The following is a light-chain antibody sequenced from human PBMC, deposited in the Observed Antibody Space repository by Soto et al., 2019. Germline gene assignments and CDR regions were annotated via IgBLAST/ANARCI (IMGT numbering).Light chain of an antibody. CDR2: AAY. CDR1: QSISNY. Sequence: DIQMTQSPSSLSASVGDSVTITCRASQSISNYVNWYQHKLGKAPTLLIYAAYVLQSGAPSKFSGSGSGTDYTITITRLQPEDFAVYYCHQTYSFPPTFGQGTKLDI. V-gene: IGKV1-39*01. J-gene: IGKJ2*01. CDR3: HQTYSFPPT.